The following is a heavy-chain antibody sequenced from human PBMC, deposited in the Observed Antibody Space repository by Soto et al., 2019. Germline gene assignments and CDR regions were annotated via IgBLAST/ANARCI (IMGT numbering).Heavy chain of an antibody. CDR3: ARMPYYDILTGYYQSDY. Sequence: SGPTLVNPTQTLTLTCTFSGFSLSTSGMCVSWIRQPPGKALEWRALIDWDDDKYYSTSLKTRLTISKDTSKNQVVLTMTNMDPVDTATYYCARMPYYDILTGYYQSDYWGQGTLVTVSS. J-gene: IGHJ4*02. V-gene: IGHV2-70*01. CDR1: GFSLSTSGMC. D-gene: IGHD3-9*01. CDR2: IDWDDDK.